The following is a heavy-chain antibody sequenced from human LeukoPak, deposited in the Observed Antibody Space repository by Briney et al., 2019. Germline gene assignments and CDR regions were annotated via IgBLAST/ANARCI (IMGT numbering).Heavy chain of an antibody. Sequence: SETLSLTCPVSGGSISSSSYYWGWIRQPPGKGLEWIGCIYYSGSTYYNPSLKSRVTISIDTSKNQFSLKLSSVTAADTAVYYCARGVWGSYRIDYWGQGTLVTVSS. CDR1: GGSISSSSYY. CDR3: ARGVWGSYRIDY. V-gene: IGHV4-39*07. J-gene: IGHJ4*02. CDR2: IYYSGST. D-gene: IGHD3-16*02.